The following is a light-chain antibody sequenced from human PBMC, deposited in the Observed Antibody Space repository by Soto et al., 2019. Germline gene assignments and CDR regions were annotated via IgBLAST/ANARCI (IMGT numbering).Light chain of an antibody. V-gene: IGKV1-5*03. CDR1: QSISSW. Sequence: DIQMTQSPSTLSASVGDRVTITCRASQSISSWLAWYQQKPGKAPKLLIYRASSLESGVPSRFSGSVPGTEFTLTISSLQPDDFATYSCPHYNSYSPRLTFGGGTKVAIK. CDR2: RAS. J-gene: IGKJ4*01. CDR3: PHYNSYSPRLT.